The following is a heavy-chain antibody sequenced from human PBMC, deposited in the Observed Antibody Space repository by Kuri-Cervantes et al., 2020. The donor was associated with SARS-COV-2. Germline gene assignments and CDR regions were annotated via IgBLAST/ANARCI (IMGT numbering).Heavy chain of an antibody. CDR3: ASRYCSSTSCREYFQH. J-gene: IGHJ1*01. CDR1: GDTFSSYP. CDR2: IIPIFGTA. Sequence: SVKVSCKASGDTFSSYPITWVRQAPGKGLEWMRRIIPIFGTANYAQKFQGRVTFIADKSTSTAYMELSSLRSEDTAVYYCASRYCSSTSCREYFQHWGQGTLVTVSS. D-gene: IGHD2-2*01. V-gene: IGHV1-69*06.